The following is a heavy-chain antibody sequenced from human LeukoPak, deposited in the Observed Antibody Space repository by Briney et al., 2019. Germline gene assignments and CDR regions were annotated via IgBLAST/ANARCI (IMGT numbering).Heavy chain of an antibody. CDR1: GFTVSSNY. D-gene: IGHD4-17*01. CDR3: ARVYSGSGDYVQYYFDY. CDR2: IYSGGST. Sequence: GGSLRLSCAASGFTVSSNYMSWVRQAPGKGLEWVSVIYSGGSTYYADSVTGRFTISRDNSKNTLYLQMNSLRAEDTAVYYCARVYSGSGDYVQYYFDYWGQGTLVTISS. J-gene: IGHJ4*02. V-gene: IGHV3-53*01.